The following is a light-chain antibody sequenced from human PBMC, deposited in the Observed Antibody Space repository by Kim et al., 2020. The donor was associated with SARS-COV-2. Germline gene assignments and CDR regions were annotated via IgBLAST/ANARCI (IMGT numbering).Light chain of an antibody. CDR1: SSDIGNNNY. CDR3: SSYAVTSVV. V-gene: IGLV2-14*01. Sequence: QSALTQPASVSGSPGQSVTISCTATSSDIGNNNYVSWYQHHPGKAPILMIYEVSNRPSGTSNRFSGSKSGNTASLTISGLQPDDEADYYCSSYAVTSVVSGPGTKVTVL. J-gene: IGLJ1*01. CDR2: EVS.